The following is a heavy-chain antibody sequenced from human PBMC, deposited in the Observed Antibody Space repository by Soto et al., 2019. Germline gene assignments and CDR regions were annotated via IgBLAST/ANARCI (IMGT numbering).Heavy chain of an antibody. CDR3: VRDRYSYGSEVAN. Sequence: PSETLSLTCTVSGYSISNGYYWGWIRQSPEKGLEWIGTIYHSGTTYYNPSLKSRVIMSIDTSKNQFSLNLKSVTAADTAVYYCVRDRYSYGSEVANWGQGTLVTVS. V-gene: IGHV4-38-2*02. CDR1: GYSISNGYY. D-gene: IGHD5-18*01. J-gene: IGHJ4*02. CDR2: IYHSGTT.